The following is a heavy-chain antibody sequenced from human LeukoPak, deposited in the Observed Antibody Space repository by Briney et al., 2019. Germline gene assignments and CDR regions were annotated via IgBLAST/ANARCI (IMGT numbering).Heavy chain of an antibody. V-gene: IGHV1-69*01. CDR3: ARDSTPQRLFFFDY. CDR2: ITPIFGTA. J-gene: IGHJ4*02. Sequence: SVKVSCKASGGTFSRFTISWVRQAPGQGFEWMGGITPIFGTANFAQKFQGRVSITADGSTSTAFMELSSLRSEDTAVYYCARDSTPQRLFFFDYWGQGTLVTVSS. CDR1: GGTFSRFT. D-gene: IGHD3-3*01.